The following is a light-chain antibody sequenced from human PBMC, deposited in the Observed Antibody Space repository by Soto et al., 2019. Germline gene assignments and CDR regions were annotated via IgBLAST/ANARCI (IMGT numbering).Light chain of an antibody. CDR2: DVS. V-gene: IGLV2-14*01. Sequence: QSALTQPASVSGSPGQSITISCTGTSSDVGAYNYVSWFQQHPGKAPKIMIYDVSNRPSGVSTRFSGSKSGNTASLTISGLQAEDEADYYCTSYTTTNTLAFGGGTKLTVL. CDR1: SSDVGAYNY. CDR3: TSYTTTNTLA. J-gene: IGLJ2*01.